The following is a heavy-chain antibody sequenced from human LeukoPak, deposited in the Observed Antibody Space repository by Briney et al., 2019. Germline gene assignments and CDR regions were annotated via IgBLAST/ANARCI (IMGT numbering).Heavy chain of an antibody. J-gene: IGHJ3*02. CDR1: GGSISNNNW. CDR3: AREERSGSYDAFDI. CDR2: IYYSGST. D-gene: IGHD1-26*01. V-gene: IGHV4-4*02. Sequence: PSETLSLTCAVSGGSISNNNWWTWVRQPPGKGLEWIGEIYYSGSTNYNPSLKSRVTISVDTSKNQFSLKLSSVTAADTAVYYCAREERSGSYDAFDIWGQGTMVTVSS.